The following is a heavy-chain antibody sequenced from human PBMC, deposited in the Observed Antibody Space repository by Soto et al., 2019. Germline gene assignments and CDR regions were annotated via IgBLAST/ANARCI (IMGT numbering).Heavy chain of an antibody. CDR2: ITSGGTT. CDR3: AKGRPLGASKYYFDY. J-gene: IGHJ4*02. D-gene: IGHD1-26*01. Sequence: GGSLRLSCAAAGFTFSSNDMNWVRQAPGGGGLEWVSFITSGGTTYYADSVKGRFTISRDNSQNTLYLQMNSLRVEDTAIYYCAKGRPLGASKYYFDYWGQGTLVTVSS. V-gene: IGHV3-23*01. CDR1: GFTFSSND.